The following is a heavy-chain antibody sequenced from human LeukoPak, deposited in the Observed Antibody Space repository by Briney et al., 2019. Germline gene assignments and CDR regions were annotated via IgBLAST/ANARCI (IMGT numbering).Heavy chain of an antibody. V-gene: IGHV4-59*08. J-gene: IGHJ5*02. CDR1: GGFLGSYY. Sequence: PSETLSLTCTVSGGFLGSYYWSWVRQSPGKALEWIGFILYSDNTNYNPSLKSRVSLSVDTSKRQIFLRLTSVSAADTAVYYCARHQMAGYSSSCNDHWGQGILVTVSS. CDR2: ILYSDNT. CDR3: ARHQMAGYSSSCNDH. D-gene: IGHD6-13*01.